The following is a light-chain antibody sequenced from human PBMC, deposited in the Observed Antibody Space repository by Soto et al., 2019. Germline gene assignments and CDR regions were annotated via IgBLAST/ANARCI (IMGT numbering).Light chain of an antibody. CDR3: SSYSSISYVI. Sequence: QSVLTQPASVSGSPGQSITISCTGTTSDVGAYNYVSWYQQHPGEAPRLMIYDVSYRPSGVSNRFSGSKSGNTASLTISGIRAEVEADYYCSSYSSISYVIFGGGTKLTVL. CDR1: TSDVGAYNY. CDR2: DVS. J-gene: IGLJ2*01. V-gene: IGLV2-14*01.